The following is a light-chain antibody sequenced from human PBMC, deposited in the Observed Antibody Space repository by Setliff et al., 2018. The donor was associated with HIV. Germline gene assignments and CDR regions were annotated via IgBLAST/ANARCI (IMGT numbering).Light chain of an antibody. V-gene: IGLV2-14*03. J-gene: IGLJ3*02. CDR2: HVT. CDR3: SSFTTSKTLE. Sequence: QSVLTQPASVSGYPGQSITIYCTGTSSDIGAYDFVSWYQQHPGKAPKLMIFHVTERPSGISDRFSGSKSDNTASLTISGLQTEDEADYYCSSFTTSKTLEFGGGTKVTVL. CDR1: SSDIGAYDF.